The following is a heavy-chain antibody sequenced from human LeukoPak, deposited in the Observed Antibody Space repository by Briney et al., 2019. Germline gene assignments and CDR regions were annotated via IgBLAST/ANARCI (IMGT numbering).Heavy chain of an antibody. D-gene: IGHD3-10*01. CDR2: INHSGST. Sequence: GSLRLSCAASGFTVSSNYMSWVRQPPGKGLEWIGEINHSGSTNYNPSLKSRVTISVDTSKNQFSLKLSSVTAADTAVYYCSHYGSGSHPWGQGTLVTVSS. J-gene: IGHJ5*02. V-gene: IGHV4-34*08. CDR1: GFTVSSNY. CDR3: SHYGSGSHP.